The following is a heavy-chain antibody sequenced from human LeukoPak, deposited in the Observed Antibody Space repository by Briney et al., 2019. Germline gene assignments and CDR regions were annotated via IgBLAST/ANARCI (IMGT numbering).Heavy chain of an antibody. V-gene: IGHV1-2*02. J-gene: IGHJ4*02. CDR3: ARGSGYSYGNAY. D-gene: IGHD5-18*01. CDR2: INPNSGGT. Sequence: ASVKVSCKASGYTFTGYYLHWVRQAPGQGLEWMGWINPNSGGTNYAQKFQGRVTMTRDTSISTAYMELSRLRSDDTAVYYSARGSGYSYGNAYWGQGTLVTVSS. CDR1: GYTFTGYY.